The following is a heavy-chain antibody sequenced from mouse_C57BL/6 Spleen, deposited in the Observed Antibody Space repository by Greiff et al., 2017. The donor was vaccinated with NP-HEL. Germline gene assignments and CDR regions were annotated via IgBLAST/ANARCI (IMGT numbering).Heavy chain of an antibody. J-gene: IGHJ4*01. D-gene: IGHD1-1*01. Sequence: VQVVESGAELAKPGASVKLSCKASGYTFTSYWMHWVKQRPGQGLEWIGYINPSSGYTKYNQKFKDKATLTADKSSSTAYMQLSSLTYEDSAVYYCARDYGSSVRGMDYWGQGTSVTVSS. CDR1: GYTFTSYW. CDR2: INPSSGYT. CDR3: ARDYGSSVRGMDY. V-gene: IGHV1-7*01.